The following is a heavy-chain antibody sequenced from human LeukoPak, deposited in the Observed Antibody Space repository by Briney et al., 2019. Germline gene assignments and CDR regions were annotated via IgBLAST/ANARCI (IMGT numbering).Heavy chain of an antibody. J-gene: IGHJ4*02. CDR1: AFTFGDYA. V-gene: IGHV3-49*04. CDR3: TASMIVVVIDY. Sequence: GGSLRLFCTASAFTFGDYAMSWVRQAPGKGLEWVGFIRSKPYGGTTEYAASVKGRFTISRDDSKSIAYLQMNGLKTEDTAVYYCTASMIVVVIDYWGQGTLVTVSS. CDR2: IRSKPYGGTT. D-gene: IGHD3-22*01.